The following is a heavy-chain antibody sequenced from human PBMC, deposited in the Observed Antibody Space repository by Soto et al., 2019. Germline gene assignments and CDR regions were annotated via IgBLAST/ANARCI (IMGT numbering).Heavy chain of an antibody. V-gene: IGHV3-48*02. CDR1: GFVFSGYS. D-gene: IGHD3-22*01. CDR2: ITGSSSVL. Sequence: PGGSLRLSCAASGFVFSGYSMSWVRQAPGKGLEWVADITGSSSVLSDADSVKRRFTIYRHNGKNSLSLQMNSLRDEDTAVYFCARVPYFYESSGYSSDYYYFDYWGQGTQVTVSS. CDR3: ARVPYFYESSGYSSDYYYFDY. J-gene: IGHJ4*02.